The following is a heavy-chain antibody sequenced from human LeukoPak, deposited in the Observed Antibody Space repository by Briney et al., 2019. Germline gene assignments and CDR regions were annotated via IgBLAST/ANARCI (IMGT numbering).Heavy chain of an antibody. CDR2: IYYSGST. CDR3: ARQLWFGESKDY. Sequence: SETLSLTCTVSGGSISSSSYYWGWIRQPPGKGLEWIGSIYYSGSTSYNPSLKSRVTISVDTSRNQFSLRLSSVTAADTAVYYCARQLWFGESKDYWGQGTLVTVSS. CDR1: GGSISSSSYY. J-gene: IGHJ4*02. V-gene: IGHV4-39*01. D-gene: IGHD3-10*01.